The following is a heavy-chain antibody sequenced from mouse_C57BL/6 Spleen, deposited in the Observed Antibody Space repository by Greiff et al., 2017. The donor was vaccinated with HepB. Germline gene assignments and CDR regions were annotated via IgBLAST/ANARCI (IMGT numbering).Heavy chain of an antibody. CDR2: IYPGSGST. Sequence: QVQLQQSGAELVKPGASVKMSCKASGYTFTSYWITWVKQRPGQGLEWIGDIYPGSGSTNYNEKFKSKATLTVDTSSSTAYMQLSSLTSEDSAVYYCATIYYDYDGGTYYAMDYWGQGTSVTVPS. D-gene: IGHD2-4*01. CDR1: GYTFTSYW. J-gene: IGHJ4*01. CDR3: ATIYYDYDGGTYYAMDY. V-gene: IGHV1-55*01.